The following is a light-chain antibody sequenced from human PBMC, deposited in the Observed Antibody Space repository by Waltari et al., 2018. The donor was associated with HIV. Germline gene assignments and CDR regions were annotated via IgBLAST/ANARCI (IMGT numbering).Light chain of an antibody. J-gene: IGLJ2*01. CDR2: INK. CDR3: AALDDSLIDQVV. CDR1: SSNVGNNY. V-gene: IGLV1-47*01. Sequence: QSVLTQPPSASGTPGQRVTISCSGSSSNVGNNYVYWYQQLPGTAPKLLISINKQRPSGAPDRFSASKSGTSASLAISGLRSEDEADYYCAALDDSLIDQVVFGGGTKLTVL.